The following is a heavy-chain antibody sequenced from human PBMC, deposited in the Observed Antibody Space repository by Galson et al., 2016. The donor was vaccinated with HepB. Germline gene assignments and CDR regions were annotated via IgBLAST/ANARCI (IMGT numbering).Heavy chain of an antibody. V-gene: IGHV4-34*01. J-gene: IGHJ5*02. Sequence: SETLSLTCAVYGESFSGYYWSWIRLPPGKGLEWIGEINYSGSPNYNPSLKSRVTISVDMSRNQISLKLRSVTAADTAVYYCARGRWLATRFPFGQWGQGTLVTVSS. CDR1: GESFSGYY. CDR3: ARGRWLATRFPFGQ. CDR2: INYSGSP. D-gene: IGHD5-12*01.